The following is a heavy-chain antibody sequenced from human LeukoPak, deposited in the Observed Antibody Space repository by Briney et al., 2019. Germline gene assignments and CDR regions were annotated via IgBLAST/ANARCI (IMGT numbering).Heavy chain of an antibody. V-gene: IGHV3-30-3*01. J-gene: IGHJ4*02. CDR1: GFTFSSYA. CDR2: ISYDGSNK. D-gene: IGHD6-19*01. Sequence: GGSLRLSCAASGFTFSSYAMSWVRQAPGKGLEWVAVISYDGSNKYYADSVKGRFTISRDNSKNTLYLQMNSLRAEDTAVYYCATLQIGGSGWFDYWGQGTLVTVSS. CDR3: ATLQIGGSGWFDY.